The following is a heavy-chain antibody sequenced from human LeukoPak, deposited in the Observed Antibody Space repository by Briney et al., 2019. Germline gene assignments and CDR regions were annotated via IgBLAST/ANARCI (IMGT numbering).Heavy chain of an antibody. V-gene: IGHV3-23*01. CDR1: GFTFSSYA. J-gene: IGHJ4*02. D-gene: IGHD6-19*01. CDR2: ISGSGGST. CDR3: AKTDVATAVAGLDY. Sequence: GGSLRLSCAASGFTFSSYAMSWVRQAPGKGLEWASAISGSGGSTYYADSVKGRFTISRDNSKNTLYLQMNSLRAEDTAVYYCAKTDVATAVAGLDYWGQGTPVTVSS.